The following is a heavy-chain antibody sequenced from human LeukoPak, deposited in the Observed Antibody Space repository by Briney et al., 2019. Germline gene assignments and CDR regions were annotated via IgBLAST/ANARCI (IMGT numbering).Heavy chain of an antibody. CDR2: VHYSGTT. CDR1: DGSITNYD. D-gene: IGHD4-23*01. Sequence: PSETLSLTCTVSDGSITNYDWSWVRQPPGKGLEFIGHVHYSGTTNYNPSLRSRVTISIDTSKKHFFLKLKSVTAADTAVYYCATGYGGFRVEGRYFYSWGQGTLVTVSS. J-gene: IGHJ4*02. CDR3: ATGYGGFRVEGRYFYS. V-gene: IGHV4-59*01.